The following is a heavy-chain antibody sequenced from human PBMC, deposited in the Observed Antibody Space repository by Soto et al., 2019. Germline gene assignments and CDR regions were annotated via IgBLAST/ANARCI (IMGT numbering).Heavy chain of an antibody. CDR2: LTGDAKTT. CDR1: GITLSDSA. V-gene: IGHV3-23*01. CDR3: ARITRS. D-gene: IGHD3-3*01. J-gene: IGHJ5*02. Sequence: QLLESGGGLVRPVGSLRLSCAASGITLSDSAMTWVRQAPGKGLEWISSLTGDAKTTYYADSVKGRFTVSRDISKNTFYLQMDSLRAEDTAMYYCARITRSWGQGTLVTVSS.